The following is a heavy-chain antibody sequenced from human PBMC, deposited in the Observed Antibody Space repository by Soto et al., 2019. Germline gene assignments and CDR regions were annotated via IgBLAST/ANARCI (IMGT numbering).Heavy chain of an antibody. D-gene: IGHD3-10*01. CDR2: IYYSGST. Sequence: QLQLQESGPGLVKPSETLSLTCTVSGGSISSSSYYWGWIRQPPGKGLEWIGSIYYSGSTYYNPSLKSRVPISVDTSKNQFSLKLSSVTAADTAVYYCARQIMVRGGVQVRQVDYWGQGTLVTVSS. J-gene: IGHJ4*02. CDR3: ARQIMVRGGVQVRQVDY. V-gene: IGHV4-39*01. CDR1: GGSISSSSYY.